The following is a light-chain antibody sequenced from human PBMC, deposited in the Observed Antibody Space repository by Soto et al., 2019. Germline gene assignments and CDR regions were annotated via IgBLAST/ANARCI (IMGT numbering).Light chain of an antibody. CDR1: QSVLYSSNNKNY. V-gene: IGKV4-1*01. CDR2: WAS. Sequence: DIVMTQSPDSLAVSLGERATINCKSSQSVLYSSNNKNYLAWYQQKPGQPPKLLIYWASTRESGVPARFSGSGSGTDFTLTIRSLQAEDVAVYYCQQYYGAPLLFGGGTKVEIK. J-gene: IGKJ4*01. CDR3: QQYYGAPLL.